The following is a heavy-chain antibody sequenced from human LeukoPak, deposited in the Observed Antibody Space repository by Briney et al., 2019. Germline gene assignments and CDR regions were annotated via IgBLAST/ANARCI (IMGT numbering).Heavy chain of an antibody. CDR2: IYTSGST. Sequence: SETLSLTCTVSGGSISSYYWSWIRQPAGKGLEWIGRIYTSGSTNYNPSLKRRVTMSVDTSKNQFSLKLSSVTAADTAVYYCARDRKFVVVVPAASDAFDIWGQGTMVTVSS. CDR1: GGSISSYY. D-gene: IGHD2-2*01. J-gene: IGHJ3*02. CDR3: ARDRKFVVVVPAASDAFDI. V-gene: IGHV4-4*07.